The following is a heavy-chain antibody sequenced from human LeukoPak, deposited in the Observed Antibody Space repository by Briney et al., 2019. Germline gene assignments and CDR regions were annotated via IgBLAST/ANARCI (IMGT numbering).Heavy chain of an antibody. CDR2: INHSGST. CDR3: ARRREMADFDY. Sequence: SETLSLTCAVYGGSFSGYYWSWIRQPPGKGLEWIGEINHSGSTNYNPSLKSRVTISVDTSKNQFSLKLSSVTAADTAVYYCARRREMADFDYWGQGTLATVSS. J-gene: IGHJ4*02. D-gene: IGHD5-24*01. V-gene: IGHV4-34*01. CDR1: GGSFSGYY.